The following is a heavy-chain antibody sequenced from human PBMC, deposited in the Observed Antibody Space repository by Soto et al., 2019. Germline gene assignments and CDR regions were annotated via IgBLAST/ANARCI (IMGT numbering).Heavy chain of an antibody. Sequence: QITLKESGPTLVEPTQTLTLTCTFSGFSLSTSGVGVGWGRQPPGKALEWLAFIYWADDKRYSPSLNSRLTTTKDTSKNQVVLTMTNMDPGDTATYYCAHRSLYSGYWKEGWFDPWGQGTLVTVSS. D-gene: IGHD5-12*01. CDR1: GFSLSTSGVG. J-gene: IGHJ5*02. CDR3: AHRSLYSGYWKEGWFDP. CDR2: IYWADDK. V-gene: IGHV2-5*02.